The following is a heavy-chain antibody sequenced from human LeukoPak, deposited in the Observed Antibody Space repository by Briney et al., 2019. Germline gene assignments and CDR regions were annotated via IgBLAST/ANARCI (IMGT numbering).Heavy chain of an antibody. CDR3: ARSQTLIDY. Sequence: ASVKVSCMTSGYTFSGYYIHWVRQAPGQGLEWMGHINPHSGGTNSAQKFQGRVTMTRDTSISTAYMELSRLRSDYTATYYCARSQTLIDYWGEGTVVTVSS. CDR1: GYTFSGYY. CDR2: INPHSGGT. V-gene: IGHV1-2*06. J-gene: IGHJ4*02.